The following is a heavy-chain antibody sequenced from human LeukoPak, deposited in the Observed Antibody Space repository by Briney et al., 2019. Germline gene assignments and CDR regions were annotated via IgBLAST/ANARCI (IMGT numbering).Heavy chain of an antibody. CDR3: ARHYYGSGSYYNGSDY. D-gene: IGHD3-10*01. CDR1: GFTVSSNY. J-gene: IGHJ4*02. CDR2: IYSGGST. Sequence: PGGSLRLSCAASGFTVSSNYMSWVRQAPGKGLEWVSVIYSGGSTYYADSVKGRFTISRDNSKNTLYLQMNSLRAEDTAVYYCARHYYGSGSYYNGSDYWGQGTLVTVSS. V-gene: IGHV3-66*04.